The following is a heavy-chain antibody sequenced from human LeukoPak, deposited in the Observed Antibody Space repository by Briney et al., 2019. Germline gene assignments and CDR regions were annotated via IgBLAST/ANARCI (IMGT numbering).Heavy chain of an antibody. J-gene: IGHJ5*02. CDR3: ARDPIVVVPAASHNWFDP. D-gene: IGHD2-2*01. CDR2: INPNSGGT. Sequence: ASVKVSCKASGYTFTGYYMHWVRQAPGRGLEWMGWINPNSGGTNYAQKFQGRVTMTRDTSISTAYMELSRLRSDDTAVYYCARDPIVVVPAASHNWFDPWGQGTLVTVSS. V-gene: IGHV1-2*02. CDR1: GYTFTGYY.